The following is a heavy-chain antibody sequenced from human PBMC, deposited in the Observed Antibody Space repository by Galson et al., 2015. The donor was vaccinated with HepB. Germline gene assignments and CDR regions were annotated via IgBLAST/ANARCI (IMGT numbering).Heavy chain of an antibody. CDR2: ISGDDSST. D-gene: IGHD3-3*01. J-gene: IGHJ4*02. Sequence: SLRLSCAASGFTFSNYAMTWVRQAPGKGLEWVSIISGDDSSTHYVDSVKGRFAISRDNAKNSLYLQMNSLRAEDTAVYYCARVREYDFWSGELGYWGQGTLVTVSS. CDR3: ARVREYDFWSGELGY. CDR1: GFTFSNYA. V-gene: IGHV3-23*01.